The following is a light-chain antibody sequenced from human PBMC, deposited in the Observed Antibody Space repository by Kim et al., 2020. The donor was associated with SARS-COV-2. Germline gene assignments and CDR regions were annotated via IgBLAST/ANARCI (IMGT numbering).Light chain of an antibody. J-gene: IGLJ3*02. V-gene: IGLV3-1*01. CDR2: QDS. CDR3: QAWDSSTWV. CDR1: KLVDKY. Sequence: SYELTQPPSVFVSPGQTASITCSGDKLVDKYACWYQQKPGQSPVLVIYQDSKRPSGIPERFSGSNSGNTATLTISGTQAMDEADYYCQAWDSSTWVFGGGTQLTVL.